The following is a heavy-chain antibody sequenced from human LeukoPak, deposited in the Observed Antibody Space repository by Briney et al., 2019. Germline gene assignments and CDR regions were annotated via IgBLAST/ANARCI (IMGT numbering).Heavy chain of an antibody. V-gene: IGHV1-8*01. CDR3: ARGDWRWLQSDY. Sequence: ASVKVSCKASGCTFTSYDINWVRQATGQGLEWMGWMNPNSGNTGYAQKFQGRVTMTRNTSISTAYMELSSLRSEDTAVYYCARGDWRWLQSDYWGQGTLVTVSS. J-gene: IGHJ4*02. D-gene: IGHD5-24*01. CDR1: GCTFTSYD. CDR2: MNPNSGNT.